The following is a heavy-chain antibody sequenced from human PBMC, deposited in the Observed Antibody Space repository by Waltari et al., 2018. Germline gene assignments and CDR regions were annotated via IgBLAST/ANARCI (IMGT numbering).Heavy chain of an antibody. CDR2: ISYDESNK. Sequence: QVQLVESGGGVVQPGRSLRLSCAASGFTFSSYAMHWVRKAPGKGREWVAVISYDESNKYYADSVKGRFTISRDNSKNTLYLQMNSLRAEDTAGYYCARDQLLWFGELSSVFDYWGQGTLVTVSS. CDR3: ARDQLLWFGELSSVFDY. CDR1: GFTFSSYA. D-gene: IGHD3-10*01. J-gene: IGHJ4*02. V-gene: IGHV3-30*01.